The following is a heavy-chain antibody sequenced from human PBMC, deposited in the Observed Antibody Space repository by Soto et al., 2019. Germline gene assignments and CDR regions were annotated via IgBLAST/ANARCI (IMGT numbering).Heavy chain of an antibody. CDR1: GGSISSYY. J-gene: IGHJ3*02. D-gene: IGHD6-25*01. CDR3: ARWSGGTWVRNAFDI. CDR2: LYYSGST. Sequence: SETLSLTCTVSGGSISSYYWSWTRQPPGKGLEWIGYLYYSGSTNYNPSLKSRVTISVDTSKSQFSLKLNSVTAAETAVYYCARWSGGTWVRNAFDIWGQGTMVTVSS. V-gene: IGHV4-59*08.